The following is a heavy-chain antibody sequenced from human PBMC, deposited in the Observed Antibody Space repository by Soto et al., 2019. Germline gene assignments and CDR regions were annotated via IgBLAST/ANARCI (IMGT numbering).Heavy chain of an antibody. CDR2: IIPIFGTA. CDR1: GGTFSSYA. J-gene: IGHJ4*02. D-gene: IGHD4-17*01. Sequence: QVQLVQSGAEVKKPGSSVKVSCKASGGTFSSYAISWVRQAPGQGLEWMGGIIPIFGTANYAQKVQGRVTITADESTATAPLELSSLRSEDTAVYYCARAGSPMTTVTTPGYWGQGTLVTVSS. V-gene: IGHV1-69*12. CDR3: ARAGSPMTTVTTPGY.